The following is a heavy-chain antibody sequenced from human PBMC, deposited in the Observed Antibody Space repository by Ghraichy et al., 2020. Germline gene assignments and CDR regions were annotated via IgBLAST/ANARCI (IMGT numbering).Heavy chain of an antibody. Sequence: GGSLRLSCAASGLTFSSYAMHWVRQAPGKGLEWVAVISYDGSNKYYADSVKGRFTISRDNSKNTLYLQMNSLRAEDTAVYYCARGSGTRWSVDYWGQGTLVTVSS. J-gene: IGHJ4*02. D-gene: IGHD1-1*01. CDR2: ISYDGSNK. CDR1: GLTFSSYA. V-gene: IGHV3-30-3*01. CDR3: ARGSGTRWSVDY.